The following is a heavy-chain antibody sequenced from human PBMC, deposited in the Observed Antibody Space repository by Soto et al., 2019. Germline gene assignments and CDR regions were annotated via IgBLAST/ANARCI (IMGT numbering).Heavy chain of an antibody. CDR2: IYHSGST. D-gene: IGHD1-1*01. V-gene: IGHV4-30-2*01. CDR3: ARGPSTNAYLDY. CDR1: GGSISSGGYS. J-gene: IGHJ4*02. Sequence: SETLSLTCAVSGGSISSGGYSWSWIRQPPGKGLEWIGYIYHSGSTYYNPSLKSRVTISIDKSNNQFSLNLRSVTAADTAVYYCARGPSTNAYLDYWGQGTLVTVSS.